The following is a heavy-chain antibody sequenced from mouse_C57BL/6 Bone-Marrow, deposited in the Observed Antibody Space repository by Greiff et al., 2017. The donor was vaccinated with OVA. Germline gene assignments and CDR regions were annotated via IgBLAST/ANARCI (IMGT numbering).Heavy chain of an antibody. CDR1: GFTFSDYG. CDR3: AREGWLLRFAY. CDR2: ISSGSSTI. V-gene: IGHV5-17*01. D-gene: IGHD2-3*01. J-gene: IGHJ3*01. Sequence: EVKVEESGGGLVKPGGSLKLSCAASGFTFSDYGMHWVRQAPEKGLEWVAYISSGSSTIYYADTVKGRFTISRDNAKNTLFLQMTSLRSEDTAMYFCAREGWLLRFAYWGQGTLVTVSA.